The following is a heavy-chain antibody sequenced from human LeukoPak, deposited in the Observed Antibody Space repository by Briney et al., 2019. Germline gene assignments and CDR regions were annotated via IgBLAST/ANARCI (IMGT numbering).Heavy chain of an antibody. CDR1: GGSITYYY. Sequence: SETLSLTCTVSGGSITYYYWSWIRQPPGKGLEWIGYIYHSGSTNYNPSLKSRLTISVDTSKNQFSLDLSSVTAADTAMYYCAKGYYYGSGSYSDPFDYWGQGTLVTVSS. CDR2: IYHSGST. J-gene: IGHJ4*02. V-gene: IGHV4-59*08. CDR3: AKGYYYGSGSYSDPFDY. D-gene: IGHD3-10*01.